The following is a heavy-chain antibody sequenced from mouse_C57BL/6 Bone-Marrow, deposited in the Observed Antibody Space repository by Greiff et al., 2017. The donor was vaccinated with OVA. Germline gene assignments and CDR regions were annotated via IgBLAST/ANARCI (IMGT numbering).Heavy chain of an antibody. CDR1: GFSLTSYG. V-gene: IGHV2-2*01. J-gene: IGHJ1*03. D-gene: IGHD1-1*01. CDR3: ASPITTVVAWYFDV. Sequence: VKLQESGPGLVQPSQSLSITCTVSGFSLTSYGVHWVRQSPGKGLEWLGVIWSGGSTDYNAAFISRLSISKDNSKSQVFFKMNSLQADDTAIYYCASPITTVVAWYFDVWGTGTTVTVSS. CDR2: IWSGGST.